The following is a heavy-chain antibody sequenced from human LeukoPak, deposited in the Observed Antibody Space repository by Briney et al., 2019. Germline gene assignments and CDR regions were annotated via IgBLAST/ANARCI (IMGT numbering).Heavy chain of an antibody. V-gene: IGHV4-34*01. CDR2: INHSGST. CDR3: ARAIEVGAMTPFDY. CDR1: GGSFSGYY. Sequence: SETLSLTCAVYGGSFSGYYWSWIRQPPGKGLEWIGEINHSGSTNYNPSLKSRVTISVDTSKNQFSLKLSSVTAADTAVYYCARAIEVGAMTPFDYWGQGTLVTVSS. D-gene: IGHD1-26*01. J-gene: IGHJ4*02.